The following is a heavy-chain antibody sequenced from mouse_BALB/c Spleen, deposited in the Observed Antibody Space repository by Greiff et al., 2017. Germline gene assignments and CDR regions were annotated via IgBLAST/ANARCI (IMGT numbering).Heavy chain of an antibody. CDR1: GFSLTGYG. CDR3: ARDRGITTVVAPTGGFDV. V-gene: IGHV2-6-7*01. Sequence: VQLQESGPGLVAPSQSLSITCTVSGFSLTGYGVNWVRQPPGKGLEWLGMIWGDGSTDYNSALKSRLSISKDNSKSQVFLKMNSLQTDDTARYYCARDRGITTVVAPTGGFDVWGAGTTVTVSS. J-gene: IGHJ1*01. CDR2: IWGDGST. D-gene: IGHD1-1*01.